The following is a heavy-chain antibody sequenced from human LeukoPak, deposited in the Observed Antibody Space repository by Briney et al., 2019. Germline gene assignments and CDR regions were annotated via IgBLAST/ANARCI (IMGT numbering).Heavy chain of an antibody. CDR3: ARGPIETGNGHIPYGS. V-gene: IGHV4-4*02. D-gene: IGHD3-10*01. CDR2: IYHNGNT. Sequence: PSGTLSLTCGVSGASIISTTWWSWVRQPPGKGLQWIGEIYHNGNTNYNPSLKSRVTISVDRSKNQFSLKLTSLIAADTAVYFCARGPIETGNGHIPYGSWGQGALVTVSS. CDR1: GASIISTTW. J-gene: IGHJ4*02.